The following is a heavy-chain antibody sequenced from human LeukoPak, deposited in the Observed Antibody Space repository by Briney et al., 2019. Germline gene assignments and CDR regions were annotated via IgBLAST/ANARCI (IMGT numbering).Heavy chain of an antibody. Sequence: GGSLRLSCAASGFTFSGSAMHWVRQASGKGLEWVGRIRSEANSYATAYAASVKGRFTISRDDSKNTAYLQMNSLKTEDTAVYYCTRLGSIVGAPGRGQGTLVTVSS. D-gene: IGHD1-26*01. CDR3: TRLGSIVGAPG. CDR1: GFTFSGSA. J-gene: IGHJ4*02. V-gene: IGHV3-73*01. CDR2: IRSEANSYAT.